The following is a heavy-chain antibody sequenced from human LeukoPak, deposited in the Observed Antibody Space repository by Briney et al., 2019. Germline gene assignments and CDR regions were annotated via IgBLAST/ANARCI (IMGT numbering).Heavy chain of an antibody. D-gene: IGHD1-26*01. J-gene: IGHJ4*02. CDR2: IYPGDSDT. Sequence: GESLKISCNVSGYSFTSYWIGWVRQMPGKGLEWMGIIYPGDSDTRYSPSFQGQVTISADKSISTAYLQWSSLKASDTAMYYCASYSGSYSPSFDYWGQGTLVTVSS. V-gene: IGHV5-51*01. CDR3: ASYSGSYSPSFDY. CDR1: GYSFTSYW.